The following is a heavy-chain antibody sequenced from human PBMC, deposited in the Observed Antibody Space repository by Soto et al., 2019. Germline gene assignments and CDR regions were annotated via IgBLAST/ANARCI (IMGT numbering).Heavy chain of an antibody. D-gene: IGHD2-15*01. CDR3: ARGYCSGGNCYSGMDV. CDR2: FIPISGTT. CDR1: GGTFSTHA. Sequence: SVKVSCKASGGTFSTHAIIWVRQAPGHGLEWMGGFIPISGTTYYTQKFQGRVTITADEPTSTAFMELSSLKSDDTAVFYCARGYCSGGNCYSGMDVWGQGTMVTVSS. V-gene: IGHV1-69*13. J-gene: IGHJ6*02.